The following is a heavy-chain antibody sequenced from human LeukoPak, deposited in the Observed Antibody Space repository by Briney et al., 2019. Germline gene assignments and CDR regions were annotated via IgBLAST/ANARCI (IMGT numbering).Heavy chain of an antibody. D-gene: IGHD5-18*01. V-gene: IGHV3-30*03. CDR2: ITYDGYYK. CDR3: ARAGRGYSYGYLDY. Sequence: GGSLSFSCAAPGLTFTSYGMHWVRQSPGKGLEGVALITYDGYYKYYSDSVKGRFTISRDNAKNPLYLQMNSLRAEDTAVYYCARAGRGYSYGYLDYWGQGTLVTVSS. J-gene: IGHJ4*02. CDR1: GLTFTSYG.